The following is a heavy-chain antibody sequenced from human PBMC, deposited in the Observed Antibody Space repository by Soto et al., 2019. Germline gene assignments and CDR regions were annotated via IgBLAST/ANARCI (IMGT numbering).Heavy chain of an antibody. CDR3: AREDPGTDVDTAMAFDY. D-gene: IGHD5-18*01. CDR2: INAGNGNT. Sequence: GASVQVSCKASGYTFTRYAMHWVRQAPGQRLEWMGWINAGNGNTKYSQKFQGRDTITRDTSASTAHMGLSSLRSEDTAVYYCAREDPGTDVDTAMAFDYWGQGTLVTVSS. J-gene: IGHJ4*02. V-gene: IGHV1-3*01. CDR1: GYTFTRYA.